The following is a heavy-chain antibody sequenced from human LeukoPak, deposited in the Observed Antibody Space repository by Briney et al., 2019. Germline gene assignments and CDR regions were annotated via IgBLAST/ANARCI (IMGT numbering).Heavy chain of an antibody. CDR3: ARRFYYDFWSGPTTHNWFDP. Sequence: SETLSLTCTVSGGSISSTNYYWSWIRQPPGKGLEWIGEINHSGSTNYNPSLKSRVTISVDTSKHQFSLKLSSVTAADTAVYYCARRFYYDFWSGPTTHNWFDPWGQGTLVTVSS. V-gene: IGHV4-39*07. D-gene: IGHD3-3*01. J-gene: IGHJ5*02. CDR1: GGSISSTNYY. CDR2: INHSGST.